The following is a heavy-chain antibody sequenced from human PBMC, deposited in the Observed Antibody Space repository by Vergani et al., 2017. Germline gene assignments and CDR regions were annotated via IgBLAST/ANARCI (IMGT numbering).Heavy chain of an antibody. D-gene: IGHD3-3*01. CDR3: AARDITIFGVVIIRGYYYYGMDV. CDR2: IIPIFGTA. V-gene: IGHV1-69*01. J-gene: IGHJ6*02. Sequence: QVQLVQSGAEVKKPGSSVKVSCKASGGTFSSYAISWVRQAPGQGLEWMGGIIPIFGTANYAQKFQGRVTITADESTSTDYMELSSLRSEDTAVYYCAARDITIFGVVIIRGYYYYGMDVWGQGTTVTVSS. CDR1: GGTFSSYA.